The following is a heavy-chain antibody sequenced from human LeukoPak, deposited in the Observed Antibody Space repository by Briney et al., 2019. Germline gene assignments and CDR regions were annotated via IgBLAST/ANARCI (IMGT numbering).Heavy chain of an antibody. Sequence: GESLKISCKGSGYSFTSYWIGWVRQMPGKGLEWMGIIYPGDSDTRYSPSFQGQVTISADKSISTAYLQWSSLKASGTAMYYCARQEIIVGATTSGAFDIWGQGTMVTVSS. CDR1: GYSFTSYW. CDR3: ARQEIIVGATTSGAFDI. CDR2: IYPGDSDT. V-gene: IGHV5-51*01. D-gene: IGHD1-26*01. J-gene: IGHJ3*02.